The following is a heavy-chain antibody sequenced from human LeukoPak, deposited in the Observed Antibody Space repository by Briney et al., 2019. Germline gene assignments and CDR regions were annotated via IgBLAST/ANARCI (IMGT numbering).Heavy chain of an antibody. CDR3: AKDRVRPETDIVVVPAANRPNRRPYYYYGMDV. V-gene: IGHV3-23*01. J-gene: IGHJ6*02. CDR1: GFTFSSYA. Sequence: GGSLRLSCAASGFTFSSYAMSWVRQAPGKGLEWVSAISGSGGSTYYADSVKGRFTISRDNSKNTLYLQMNSLRAEDTAVYYCAKDRVRPETDIVVVPAANRPNRRPYYYYGMDVWGQGITVTVSS. D-gene: IGHD2-2*01. CDR2: ISGSGGST.